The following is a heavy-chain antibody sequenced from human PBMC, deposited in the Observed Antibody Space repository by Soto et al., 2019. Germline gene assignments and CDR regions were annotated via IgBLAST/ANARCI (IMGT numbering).Heavy chain of an antibody. J-gene: IGHJ4*02. CDR1: GGSFSAYH. Sequence: PSLTCAVYGGSFSAYHWSWIRQSPGKGLEWIGEIDYTGSTNYKPSLRGRVTMSVDTSRNQFSLRLNSVTAADRAVYYCARSMSGSNRHHWGFDFWRQVTVGAASS. CDR3: ARSMSGSNRHHWGFDF. D-gene: IGHD2-15*01. V-gene: IGHV4-34*01. CDR2: IDYTGST.